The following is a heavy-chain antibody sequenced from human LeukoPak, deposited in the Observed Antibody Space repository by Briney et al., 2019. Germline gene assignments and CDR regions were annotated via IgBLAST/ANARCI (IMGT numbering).Heavy chain of an antibody. J-gene: IGHJ4*02. CDR1: GFTFDDYG. D-gene: IGHD2-15*01. CDR2: INWNGGST. CDR3: ARVLVAAALDY. Sequence: GGSLRLACAASGFTFDDYGMICVRQAPGEGLEWVSGINWNGGSTGYADSVKGRFTISRDNAKNTLYLQMNSLRAEDTAVYYCARVLVAAALDYWGQGTLVTVSS. V-gene: IGHV3-20*04.